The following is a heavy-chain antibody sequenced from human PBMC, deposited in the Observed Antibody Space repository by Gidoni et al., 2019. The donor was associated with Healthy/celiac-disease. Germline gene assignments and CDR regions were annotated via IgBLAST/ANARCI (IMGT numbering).Heavy chain of an antibody. V-gene: IGHV1-69*01. CDR3: ARGGRGCSGGSCYYYYGMDV. CDR1: GGTFSSYA. Sequence: QVQLVHSGAEVKKPGSSVKVSCKASGGTFSSYALSWVRQAPGQGLEWMGGIIPILGTANYAQKFQGRVTMTADEATSTAYMELSSLRSEDTAVYYCARGGRGCSGGSCYYYYGMDVWGQGTTVTVSS. CDR2: IIPILGTA. J-gene: IGHJ6*02. D-gene: IGHD2-15*01.